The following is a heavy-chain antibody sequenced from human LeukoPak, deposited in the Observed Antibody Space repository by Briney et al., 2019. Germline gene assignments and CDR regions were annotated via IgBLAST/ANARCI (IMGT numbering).Heavy chain of an antibody. Sequence: GESLKISCKGSGYSFTTYWMGWVRKSPGKGLEWMGIIYPGDSDTRYSPFFQGQVTISADKSISTAYLQWSSLKASDTAMYYYARSGGWYKPYDYWGQGTLVTVSS. CDR2: IYPGDSDT. V-gene: IGHV5-51*01. D-gene: IGHD6-19*01. CDR1: GYSFTTYW. J-gene: IGHJ4*02. CDR3: ARSGGWYKPYDY.